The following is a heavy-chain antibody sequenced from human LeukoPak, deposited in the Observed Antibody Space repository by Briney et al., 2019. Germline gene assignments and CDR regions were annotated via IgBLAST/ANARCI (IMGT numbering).Heavy chain of an antibody. CDR3: ARVPSDAINTDWYYFDY. V-gene: IGHV4-59*01. J-gene: IGHJ4*02. D-gene: IGHD2-21*01. Sequence: SETLSLTCTVSGGSISSYYWSWIRQPPGKGLEWIGYIYYSGSTNYNPSLKSRVTISVDTSKNQFSLKLSSVTAADTAVYYCARVPSDAINTDWYYFDYWGQGTLVSVSS. CDR2: IYYSGST. CDR1: GGSISSYY.